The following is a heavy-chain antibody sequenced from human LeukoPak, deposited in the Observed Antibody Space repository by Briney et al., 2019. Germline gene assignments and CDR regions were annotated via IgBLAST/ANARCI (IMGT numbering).Heavy chain of an antibody. V-gene: IGHV4-59*01. CDR2: IYYSGST. D-gene: IGHD5/OR15-5a*01. Sequence: SETLSLTGTVSGGSISSYYWSWIRQPPGKGLEWIGYIYYSGSTNYNPSLKSRVTISVDTSKNQFSLKLSSVTAADTAVYYCARSTILDYWGQGTLVTVPS. CDR1: GGSISSYY. CDR3: ARSTILDY. J-gene: IGHJ4*02.